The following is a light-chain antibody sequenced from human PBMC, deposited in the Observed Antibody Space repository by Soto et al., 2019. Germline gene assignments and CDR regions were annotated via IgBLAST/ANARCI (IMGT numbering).Light chain of an antibody. CDR1: QNVINN. Sequence: EIVMTQSPVTVSVSPGEGATLSCRASQNVINNVAWDHQRPGQAPRLLIYGASTRATGIPDRFSGSRSGPELTLSISSLQSEDFAVYYCQQYHNWPPTAFGQGTKMDIK. CDR3: QQYHNWPPTA. J-gene: IGKJ2*01. V-gene: IGKV3-15*01. CDR2: GAS.